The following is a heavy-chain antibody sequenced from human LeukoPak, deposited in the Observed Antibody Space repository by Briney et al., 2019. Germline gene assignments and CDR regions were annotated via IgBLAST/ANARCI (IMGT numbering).Heavy chain of an antibody. D-gene: IGHD3-22*01. CDR1: GGSISSYY. V-gene: IGHV4-59*01. CDR2: IYYTGTT. J-gene: IGHJ4*02. CDR3: AASYDSSGYYAYFDY. Sequence: PSETLSLTCTVSGGSISSYYWSWIRQLPGQGLEWIGYIYYTGTTNHNPSLRSRVTIAVDTSKNQFSLKLTSVTAADTAVYYCAASYDSSGYYAYFDYWGQGTLVTVSS.